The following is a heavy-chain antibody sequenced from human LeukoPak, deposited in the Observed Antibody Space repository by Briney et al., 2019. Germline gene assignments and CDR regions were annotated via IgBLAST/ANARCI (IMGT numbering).Heavy chain of an antibody. V-gene: IGHV4-34*01. CDR3: ARQSGAAAGYFDY. J-gene: IGHJ4*02. Sequence: SETLSLTCAVYGGSFSGYYWSWIRQPPGKGLEWIGEINHSGSTNYNPSLKSRVTISVDTSKNQFSLKLSSVTAADTAVYYCARQSGAAAGYFDYWGQGALLTVSP. CDR2: INHSGST. D-gene: IGHD6-13*01. CDR1: GGSFSGYY.